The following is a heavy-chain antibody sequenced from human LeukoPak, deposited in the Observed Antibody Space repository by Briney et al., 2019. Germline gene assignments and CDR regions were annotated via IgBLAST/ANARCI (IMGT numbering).Heavy chain of an antibody. V-gene: IGHV4-38-2*02. D-gene: IGHD3-10*01. CDR2: IYHGGST. CDR3: ARVRLWFGDHLDDY. Sequence: PSETLSLTCTVSGYSISSGYYWGWIRQPPGKGLEWIGSIYHGGSTYYNPSLKSRITTSVDTSKNQFSLKLTSVTAADAAVYYCARVRLWFGDHLDDYWGQGTLVTVSS. CDR1: GYSISSGYY. J-gene: IGHJ4*02.